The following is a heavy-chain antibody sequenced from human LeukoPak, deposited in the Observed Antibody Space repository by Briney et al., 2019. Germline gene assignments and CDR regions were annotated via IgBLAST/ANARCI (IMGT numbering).Heavy chain of an antibody. CDR3: ASTNVDTAMVKAHYFDY. V-gene: IGHV4-59*01. Sequence: PSETLSLTYTVSGGSISSYYWSWLRQPPGKGLEWSGYIYYSGSTNYNPSLKSRVTISVDTSKNQFSLKLSSVTAADTAVYYCASTNVDTAMVKAHYFDYWGQGTLVTVSS. CDR1: GGSISSYY. J-gene: IGHJ4*02. CDR2: IYYSGST. D-gene: IGHD5-18*01.